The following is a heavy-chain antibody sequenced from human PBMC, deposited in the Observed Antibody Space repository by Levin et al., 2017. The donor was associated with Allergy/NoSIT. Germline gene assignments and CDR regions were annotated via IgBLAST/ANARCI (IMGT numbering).Heavy chain of an antibody. D-gene: IGHD3-10*01. J-gene: IGHJ4*02. CDR3: ARLIGPGSYVDY. CDR2: IWNDGSKK. Sequence: GESLKISCAASGFTFRNFGMHWVRQAPGKGLEWVAVIWNDGSKKYYTESVKGRFTISRDNSKNTLSLQMSTLRAEDTAVYYCARLIGPGSYVDYWGQGTLVTVSS. V-gene: IGHV3-33*01. CDR1: GFTFRNFG.